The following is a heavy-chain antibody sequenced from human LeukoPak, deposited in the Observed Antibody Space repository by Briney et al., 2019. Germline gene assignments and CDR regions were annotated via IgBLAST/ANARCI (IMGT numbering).Heavy chain of an antibody. CDR1: GYTFTSNY. CDR2: IYPRDGST. J-gene: IGHJ4*02. CDR3: ARDQEGFGY. Sequence: ASVKVSCKASGYTFTSNYIHWVRQAPGQGLEWMGMIYPRDGSTSYAQKFQGRVTVTRDTSTSTVHMELSGLRSEDTAVYYCARDQEGFGYWGQGTLVTVSS. V-gene: IGHV1-46*01.